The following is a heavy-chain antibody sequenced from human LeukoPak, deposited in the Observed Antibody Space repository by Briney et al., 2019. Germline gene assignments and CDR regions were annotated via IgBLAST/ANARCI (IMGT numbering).Heavy chain of an antibody. J-gene: IGHJ6*02. D-gene: IGHD3-10*01. Sequence: GGSLRLSCSASGFTFLSYAMHWVRQAPGKGLEYVSATSSDGGSTYYADSVKGRFTISGDIATNSVYLQMNSLRAEDTALYYCVRDGNRGYDMDVWGQGTAVTVSS. CDR1: GFTFLSYA. V-gene: IGHV3-64*04. CDR3: VRDGNRGYDMDV. CDR2: TSSDGGST.